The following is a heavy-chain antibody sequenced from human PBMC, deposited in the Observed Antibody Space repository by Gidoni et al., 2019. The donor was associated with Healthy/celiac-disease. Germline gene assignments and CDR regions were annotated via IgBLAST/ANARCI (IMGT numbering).Heavy chain of an antibody. Sequence: EVQLVDSGGGLVQPGGSLKLSCAASGFPFSGSAMHWVRQASGKGLEWVGRIRSKANSYATAYAASVKGRFTISRDDSKNTAYLQMNSLKTEDTAVYYCTTTSPYRSDSWGQGTLVTVSS. CDR2: IRSKANSYAT. CDR1: GFPFSGSA. CDR3: TTTSPYRSDS. D-gene: IGHD2-15*01. V-gene: IGHV3-73*02. J-gene: IGHJ4*02.